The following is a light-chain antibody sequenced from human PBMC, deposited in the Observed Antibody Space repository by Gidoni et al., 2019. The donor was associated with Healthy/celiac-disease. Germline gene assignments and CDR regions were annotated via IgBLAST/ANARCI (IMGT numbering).Light chain of an antibody. CDR1: QSVSSN. V-gene: IGKV3-15*01. J-gene: IGKJ1*01. Sequence: EIVMTQSPATLSVSPGERATLSCSASQSVSSNFSWYQQKPGQAPTPLIYCASTRATGIPARFSGSGSGTEFTLTISSLQSEDFAVSYCQQYNNWSPWTFGQGTKVEIK. CDR2: CAS. CDR3: QQYNNWSPWT.